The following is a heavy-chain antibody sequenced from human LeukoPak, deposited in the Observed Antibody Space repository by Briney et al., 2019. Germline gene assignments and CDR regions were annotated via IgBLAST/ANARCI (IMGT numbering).Heavy chain of an antibody. V-gene: IGHV4-34*01. J-gene: IGHJ3*02. CDR3: ARPNVLGAFDI. CDR1: GGSFSGYY. Sequence: SETLSLTCAVYGGSFSGYYWSWIRQPPGKGLEWIGEINHSGSTYYNPSLKSRVTISVDTSKNQFSLKLSSVTAADTAVYYCARPNVLGAFDIWGQGTMVTVSS. D-gene: IGHD3-3*02. CDR2: INHSGST.